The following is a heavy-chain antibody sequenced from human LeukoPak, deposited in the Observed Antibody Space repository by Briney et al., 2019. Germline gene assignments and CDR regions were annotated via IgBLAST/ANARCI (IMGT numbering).Heavy chain of an antibody. CDR2: ISSSNSTI. D-gene: IGHD2/OR15-2a*01. Sequence: GGSLRLSCAASGFTLRSYSMNWVRQVPGKGLEWISYISSSNSTIYYADSVKGRFTISRDNGKNSLYLQMNSLRAEDTAVYYCARGNSTGRGAFDIWGQGTMVTVSS. CDR1: GFTLRSYS. J-gene: IGHJ3*02. CDR3: ARGNSTGRGAFDI. V-gene: IGHV3-48*01.